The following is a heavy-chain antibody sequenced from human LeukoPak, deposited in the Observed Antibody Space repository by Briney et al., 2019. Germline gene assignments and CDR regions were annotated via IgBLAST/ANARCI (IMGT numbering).Heavy chain of an antibody. CDR1: GGSISSYH. V-gene: IGHV4-59*08. CDR2: IYYSGNT. J-gene: IGHJ4*02. Sequence: PSETLSLTCTVSGGSISSYHRSWIRQPPGKGLEWIGYIYYSGNTNYNPSLKSRVTISEDTSKNQFSLKLTSVTAADTAVYYCARQGYSGYDFDDYWGQGTLVTVSS. CDR3: ARQGYSGYDFDDY. D-gene: IGHD5-12*01.